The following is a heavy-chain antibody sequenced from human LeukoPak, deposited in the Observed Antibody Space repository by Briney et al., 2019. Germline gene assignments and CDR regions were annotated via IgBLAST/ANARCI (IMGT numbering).Heavy chain of an antibody. Sequence: SETLSLTCTVSGGSISSYYWSWIRQPPGKGLEWIGYIYYSGSTNYNPSLKSRVTISVDTSKNQFSLKLSSVTAADTAVYYCAGDDTVMIPSLNPFFDYWGQGTLVTVSS. J-gene: IGHJ4*02. D-gene: IGHD5-18*01. CDR2: IYYSGST. V-gene: IGHV4-59*01. CDR1: GGSISSYY. CDR3: AGDDTVMIPSLNPFFDY.